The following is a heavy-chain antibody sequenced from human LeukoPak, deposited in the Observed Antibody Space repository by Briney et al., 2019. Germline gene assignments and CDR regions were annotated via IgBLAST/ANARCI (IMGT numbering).Heavy chain of an antibody. CDR1: GYTFTGYY. V-gene: IGHV1-2*02. D-gene: IGHD1-26*01. CDR3: ARGRGSYYPFDY. CDR2: INPNSGGT. J-gene: IGHJ4*02. Sequence: ASVKVSCKASGYTFTGYYIHWVRQAPGQGLEWMGWINPNSGGTNYAQRFQGRVTMTRDTSISTAYMELSRLRSDDTAVYYCARGRGSYYPFDYWGQGTLVTVSS.